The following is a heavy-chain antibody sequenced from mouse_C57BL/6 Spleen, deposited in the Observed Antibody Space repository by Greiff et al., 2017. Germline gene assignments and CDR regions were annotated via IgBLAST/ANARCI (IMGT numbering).Heavy chain of an antibody. Sequence: EVKLVESGPELVKPGASVKIPCKASGYTFTDYNMDWVKQSHGKSLEWIGDINPNNGGTIYNQKFKGKATLTVDKSSSTAYMELRSLTSEDTAVYYCARRTSYYYGSSYEAMDYWGQGTSVTVSS. V-gene: IGHV1-18*01. CDR1: GYTFTDYN. CDR2: INPNNGGT. CDR3: ARRTSYYYGSSYEAMDY. D-gene: IGHD1-1*01. J-gene: IGHJ4*01.